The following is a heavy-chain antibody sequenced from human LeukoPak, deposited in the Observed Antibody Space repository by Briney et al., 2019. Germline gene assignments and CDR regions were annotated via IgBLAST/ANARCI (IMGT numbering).Heavy chain of an antibody. CDR3: ARDSWYNAFDI. CDR1: GFTFSSYG. V-gene: IGHV3-30*03. J-gene: IGHJ3*02. CDR2: ISYDGSNK. D-gene: IGHD6-13*01. Sequence: GGSLRLSCAASGFTFSSYGMHWVRQAPGKGLEWVAVISYDGSNKYYADSVKGRFTISRDNSKNTLYLQMNSLRAEDTAVYYCARDSWYNAFDIWGQGTMVTVSS.